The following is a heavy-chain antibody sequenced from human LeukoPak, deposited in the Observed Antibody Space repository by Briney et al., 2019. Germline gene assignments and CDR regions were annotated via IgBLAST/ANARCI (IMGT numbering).Heavy chain of an antibody. J-gene: IGHJ4*02. D-gene: IGHD1-20*01. CDR3: ARRSGITGTTTPFDY. CDR2: IYTSGST. CDR1: GGSISSGSYY. V-gene: IGHV4-61*02. Sequence: SETLSLTCTVSGGSISSGSYYWSWIRQPAGKGLEWIGRIYTSGSTNYNPSLKSRVTISVDTSKNQFSLKLSSVTAADTAVYYCARRSGITGTTTPFDYWGQGTLVTVSS.